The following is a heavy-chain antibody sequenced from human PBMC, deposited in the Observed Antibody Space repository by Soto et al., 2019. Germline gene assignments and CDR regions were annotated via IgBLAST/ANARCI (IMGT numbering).Heavy chain of an antibody. CDR1: GYTFTSYA. Sequence: VQLVQSGAEEKKPGASVKVSCKASGYTFTSYAMHWVRQAPGQRLEWMGWINAGNGNTKYSQKFQGRVTITRDTSASTAYMELSSLRSEDTAVYYCASAYCGGDCSNYYYGMDVWGQGTTVTVSS. D-gene: IGHD2-21*02. CDR2: INAGNGNT. J-gene: IGHJ6*02. V-gene: IGHV1-3*05. CDR3: ASAYCGGDCSNYYYGMDV.